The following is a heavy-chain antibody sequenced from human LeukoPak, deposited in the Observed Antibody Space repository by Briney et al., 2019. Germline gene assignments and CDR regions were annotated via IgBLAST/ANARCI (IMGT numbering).Heavy chain of an antibody. J-gene: IGHJ4*02. V-gene: IGHV3-30*02. D-gene: IGHD6-19*01. CDR1: GFTFSSYG. CDR2: IRYDGNNK. CDR3: AKGGGSGWFPYFDY. Sequence: PGGSLRLSCAASGFTFSSYGTHWVRQAPGKGLEWVTFIRYDGNNKYYADSVKGRFTISRDNSKNTLYLQMNSLRAEDTAVYYCAKGGGSGWFPYFDYWGQGTLVTVSS.